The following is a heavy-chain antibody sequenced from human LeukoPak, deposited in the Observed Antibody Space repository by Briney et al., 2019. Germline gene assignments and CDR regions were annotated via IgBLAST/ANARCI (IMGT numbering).Heavy chain of an antibody. J-gene: IGHJ4*02. CDR1: GFTFSSYI. V-gene: IGHV3-21*01. CDR2: IGSSSSNK. Sequence: KPGGSLRLSCAASGFTFSSYIMNWVRQAPGKGLEWVSSIGSSSSNKYYADSVKGRFTISRDNAKNSLYLQMNSLRAEDTAVYYCAREELENFDYWGQGSLVTVSS. D-gene: IGHD1-1*01. CDR3: AREELENFDY.